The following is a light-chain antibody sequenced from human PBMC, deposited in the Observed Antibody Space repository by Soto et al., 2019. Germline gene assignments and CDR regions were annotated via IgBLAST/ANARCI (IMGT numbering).Light chain of an antibody. V-gene: IGKV3-20*01. Sequence: IVLTQSPGTLSLSPGETATLSCRASQTVSNSFLGWYQQRPGQAPRLLMIATSKTAPGIPDRFSGSGSGTDFTLTISSLQTEDFATYYCQQTYNFPVTFGGGTKVEI. J-gene: IGKJ4*01. CDR3: QQTYNFPVT. CDR2: ATS. CDR1: QTVSNSF.